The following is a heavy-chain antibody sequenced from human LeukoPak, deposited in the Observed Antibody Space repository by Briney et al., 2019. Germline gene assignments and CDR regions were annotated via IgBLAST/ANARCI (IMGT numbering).Heavy chain of an antibody. CDR2: ISSSGSTI. J-gene: IGHJ6*02. V-gene: IGHV3-48*04. CDR3: ARVVGGYFDWPYYYYYYYGMDV. D-gene: IGHD3-9*01. CDR1: GFTFSSYS. Sequence: GGSLRLSCAASGFTFSSYSMNWVRQAPGKGLEWVSYISSSGSTIYYADSVKGRFTISRDNAKNSLYLQMNSLRAEDTAVYYCARVVGGYFDWPYYYYYYYGMDVWAKGPRSPSP.